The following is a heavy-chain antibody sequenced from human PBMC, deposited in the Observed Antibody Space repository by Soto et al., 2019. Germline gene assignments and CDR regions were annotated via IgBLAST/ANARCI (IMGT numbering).Heavy chain of an antibody. J-gene: IGHJ4*02. D-gene: IGHD6-13*01. CDR1: VFTFSSYA. V-gene: IGHV3-23*01. Sequence: VRLSCAASVFTFSSYAMSWVRQAPGKGLEWVSAISGSGGSTYYAGSVKGRFTISRDNSKNTLYLQMNSLRAEDTAVYYCAKNAGIAAAGPSGYWGQGTLVTVSS. CDR2: ISGSGGST. CDR3: AKNAGIAAAGPSGY.